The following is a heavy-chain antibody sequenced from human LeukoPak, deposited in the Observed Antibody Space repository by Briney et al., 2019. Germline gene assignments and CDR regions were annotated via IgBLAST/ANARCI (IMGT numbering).Heavy chain of an antibody. J-gene: IGHJ4*02. CDR2: ISSSSSTI. CDR3: ARRDYYDSSGYYPTQSPTYYFDY. V-gene: IGHV3-48*04. CDR1: GFTFSSYS. Sequence: GGSLRLSCAASGFTFSSYSMNWVRQAPGKGLEWVSYISSSSSTIYYADSVKGRFTISRDNAKNSLYLQMNSLRAEDTAVYYCARRDYYDSSGYYPTQSPTYYFDYWGQGTLVTVSS. D-gene: IGHD3-22*01.